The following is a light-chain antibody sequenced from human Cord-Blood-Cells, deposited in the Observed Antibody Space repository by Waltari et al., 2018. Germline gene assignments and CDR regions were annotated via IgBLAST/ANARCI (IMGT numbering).Light chain of an antibody. CDR2: DVS. J-gene: IGLJ1*01. Sequence: QSALTQPRSVSGPPGQSVTTSCTGTSSDVGGYNYVSWYQQHPGKAPKLMIYDVSKRPSGVPDRFSGSKSGNTASLTISGLQAEDEADYYCCSYAGSYTFVFGTGTKVTVL. CDR1: SSDVGGYNY. CDR3: CSYAGSYTFV. V-gene: IGLV2-11*01.